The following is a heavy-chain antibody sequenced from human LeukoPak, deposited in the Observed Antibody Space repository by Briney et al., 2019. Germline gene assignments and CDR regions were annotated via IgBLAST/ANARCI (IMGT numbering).Heavy chain of an antibody. CDR3: ARGSGWLD. CDR2: ISYSGTT. CDR1: GGSISSYY. V-gene: IGHV4-59*01. Sequence: SETLSLTCTVSGGSISSYYWSWIRQPPGKGLEWIGYISYSGTTNYNPSLQSRVTISVDTSKNQFSLKLISVTAADTAVYYCARGSGWLDWGQGTLVTVSS. J-gene: IGHJ4*02. D-gene: IGHD6-19*01.